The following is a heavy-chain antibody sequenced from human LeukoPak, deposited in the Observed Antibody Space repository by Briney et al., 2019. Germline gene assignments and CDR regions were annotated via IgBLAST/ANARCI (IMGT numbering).Heavy chain of an antibody. Sequence: SETLSLTCAVSGGSISSSNWWSWVRQPPGKGLEWIGEIDYTGSTNYNPSLKSRIKMSVDTSKNQFSVNLNSVTAADTAFYYCARRRIPATITGSKLSSRFDTWGQGTLVTVSS. V-gene: IGHV4-4*02. CDR3: ARRRIPATITGSKLSSRFDT. CDR2: IDYTGST. D-gene: IGHD5-12*01. CDR1: GGSISSSNW. J-gene: IGHJ1*01.